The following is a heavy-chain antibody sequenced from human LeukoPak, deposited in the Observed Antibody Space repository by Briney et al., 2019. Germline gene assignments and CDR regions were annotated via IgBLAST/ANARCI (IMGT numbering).Heavy chain of an antibody. V-gene: IGHV3-13*01. CDR2: IGTASDT. Sequence: GGSLRLSCAASGFTFSSLDMHWVRQPTGQGLEWVSTIGTASDTYYPGSVEGRFTLSRDNAKNSLYLQMNSLTARDTDVYYCARGPPRGKYYYMDVWGKGTTVTVSS. D-gene: IGHD1-1*01. CDR3: ARGPPRGKYYYMDV. CDR1: GFTFSSLD. J-gene: IGHJ6*03.